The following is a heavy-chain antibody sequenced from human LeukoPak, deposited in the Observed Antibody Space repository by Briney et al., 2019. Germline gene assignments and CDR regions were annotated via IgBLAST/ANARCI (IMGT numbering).Heavy chain of an antibody. V-gene: IGHV4-61*02. CDR3: ARRRDYVWGSYRYATTYYFDY. D-gene: IGHD3-16*02. Sequence: SETLSLTCTVSGGSISSGSYYWSWIRQPAGKGLDWIGRIYTTGSTNYNPSLKSRVTISVDTSKNQFSLKLSSVTAADTAVYYRARRRDYVWGSYRYATTYYFDYWGQGTLVTVSS. CDR1: GGSISSGSYY. CDR2: IYTTGST. J-gene: IGHJ4*02.